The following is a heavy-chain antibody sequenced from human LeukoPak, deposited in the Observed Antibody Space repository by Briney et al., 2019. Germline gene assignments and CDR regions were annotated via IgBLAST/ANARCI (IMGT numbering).Heavy chain of an antibody. D-gene: IGHD3-10*01. CDR3: LRQRLLWFGESNSGFDY. Sequence: SETLSLTCTVSGGSIRSYYWSWIRQPPGKGLEWIGYIYYSGSTNYNPSLKSRVTISLDTSKKQFSLNLSSVTAADTAVYYCLRQRLLWFGESNSGFDYWGQGTLVTVSS. CDR2: IYYSGST. V-gene: IGHV4-59*08. J-gene: IGHJ4*02. CDR1: GGSIRSYY.